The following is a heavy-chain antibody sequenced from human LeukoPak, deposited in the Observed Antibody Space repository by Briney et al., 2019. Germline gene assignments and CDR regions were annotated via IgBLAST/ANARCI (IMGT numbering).Heavy chain of an antibody. V-gene: IGHV3-33*01. CDR3: ARDFELSH. J-gene: IGHJ4*02. CDR1: GFTFSSYG. Sequence: EAGGSLRLSCAASGFTFSSYGMHWVRQAPGKGLEWVALIWYDGSSKHYADSVRGRFTISRDNSKNTLYLHMNSLRAEDTAVYYCARDFELSHWGQGTLDTVSS. D-gene: IGHD3-16*02. CDR2: IWYDGSSK.